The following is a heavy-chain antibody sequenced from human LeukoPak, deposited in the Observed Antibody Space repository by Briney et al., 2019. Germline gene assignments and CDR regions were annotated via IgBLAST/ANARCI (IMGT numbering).Heavy chain of an antibody. CDR1: SGSINSYY. CDR2: IYTTGKT. CDR3: ARHGYTASHYFLDF. Sequence: SETLSLTCTVSSGSINSYYWGWVRQPAGRGLEWIGRIYTTGKTDYNPSLKSRLTMSVDTSKRQFSLNLMSVTAADTAIYFCARHGYTASHYFLDFWSQGTQVTVSS. V-gene: IGHV4-4*07. J-gene: IGHJ4*02. D-gene: IGHD3-16*01.